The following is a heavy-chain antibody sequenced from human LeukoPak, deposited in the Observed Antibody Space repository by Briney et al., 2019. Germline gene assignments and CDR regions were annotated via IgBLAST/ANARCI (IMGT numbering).Heavy chain of an antibody. CDR1: GGSISSGGYY. D-gene: IGHD2-2*01. V-gene: IGHV4-31*03. CDR2: IYYSGST. Sequence: SETLSLTCTVSGGSISSGGYYRSWIRQHPGKGLEWIGYIYYSGSTYYNPSLKSRVTISVDTSKNQFSLKLSSVTAADTAVYYCARDGGGYCSSTSCNWFDPWGQGTLVTVSS. CDR3: ARDGGGYCSSTSCNWFDP. J-gene: IGHJ5*02.